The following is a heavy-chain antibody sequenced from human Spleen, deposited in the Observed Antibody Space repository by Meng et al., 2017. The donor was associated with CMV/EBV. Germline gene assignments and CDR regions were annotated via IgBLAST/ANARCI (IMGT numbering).Heavy chain of an antibody. CDR3: ARGPYNWNYDY. V-gene: IGHV1-69*05. Sequence: SCKASGGTFSRYGVSWVRQAPGQGLEWMGGIIPIFGTANYAQKFQGRVTITTDESTSTAYMELSSLRSEDTAVYYCARGPYNWNYDYWGQGTLVTVSS. J-gene: IGHJ4*02. CDR1: GGTFSRYG. D-gene: IGHD1-7*01. CDR2: IIPIFGTA.